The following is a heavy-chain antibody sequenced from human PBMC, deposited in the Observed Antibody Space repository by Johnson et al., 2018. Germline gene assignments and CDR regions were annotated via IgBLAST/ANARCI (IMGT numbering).Heavy chain of an antibody. Sequence: QVQLVQSGAEVKKXGASXKVXCKASGYTFTSYDINWVRQATGQGLEWMGWMNPNSGNTGYAQKFKGRVSMTMNTSISTAYMELSSLRSEDTAVYYCARAGEVYYYYGMDVWGQGSTVTVSS. D-gene: IGHD2-21*01. J-gene: IGHJ6*02. V-gene: IGHV1-8*01. CDR2: MNPNSGNT. CDR3: ARAGEVYYYYGMDV. CDR1: GYTFTSYD.